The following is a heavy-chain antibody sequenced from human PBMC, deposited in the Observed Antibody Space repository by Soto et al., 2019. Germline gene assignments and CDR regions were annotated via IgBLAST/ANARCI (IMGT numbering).Heavy chain of an antibody. CDR1: GGSISSGDYY. D-gene: IGHD3-10*01. CDR2: IYYSGST. CDR3: ARAPLGYYGSGSYPKQYYYYYYGMDV. J-gene: IGHJ6*02. Sequence: SETLSLTCTVSGGSISSGDYYWSWIRQPPGKGLEWIGYIYYSGSTYYDPSLKSRVTISVDTSKNQFSLKLSSVTAADTAVYYCARAPLGYYGSGSYPKQYYYYYYGMDVWGQGTTVTVSS. V-gene: IGHV4-30-4*01.